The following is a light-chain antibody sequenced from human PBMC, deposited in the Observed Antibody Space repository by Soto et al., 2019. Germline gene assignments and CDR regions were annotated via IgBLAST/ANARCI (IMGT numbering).Light chain of an antibody. CDR2: DVS. V-gene: IGLV2-11*01. Sequence: LTQPRSVSGSPGQSVTISCTGTSSDVGAYNYVSWYQQHPGKAPRLMIYDVSKRPSGVPDRFSGSKSGNTASLTISGLQAEDEADYYCCSYAGSYTYVFGTGTKVTVL. CDR3: CSYAGSYTYV. J-gene: IGLJ1*01. CDR1: SSDVGAYNY.